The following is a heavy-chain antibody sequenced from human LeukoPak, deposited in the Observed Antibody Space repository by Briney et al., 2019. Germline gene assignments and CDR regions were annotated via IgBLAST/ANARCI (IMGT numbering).Heavy chain of an antibody. CDR2: LSSSGSAF. V-gene: IGHV3-48*03. D-gene: IGHD3-3*01. J-gene: IGHJ4*02. CDR1: GFTFSTYA. Sequence: GGSLRLSCAASGFTFSTYAMNWVRQAPGKGLEWIAYLSSSGSAFSYADSVKGRFTIARDNAKNSVYLEMNSLRADDTAVYYCARSARLMKGVVEVTALDDWGQGTLVTVSS. CDR3: ARSARLMKGVVEVTALDD.